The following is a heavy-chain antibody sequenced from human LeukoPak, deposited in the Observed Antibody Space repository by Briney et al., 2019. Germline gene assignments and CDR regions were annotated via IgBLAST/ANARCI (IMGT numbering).Heavy chain of an antibody. CDR1: GGSISSSTYY. CDR3: ARYSYGAPRFLDY. J-gene: IGHJ4*02. V-gene: IGHV4-39*07. D-gene: IGHD5-18*01. CDR2: IYYSGTT. Sequence: SETLSLTCTVSGGSISSSTYYWAWVRQPPGKGLEWIASIYYSGTTYYNPSLKSRVTISVDTSRNQFSLNLSSVTAADTAVYYCARYSYGAPRFLDYWGQGTLVTVSS.